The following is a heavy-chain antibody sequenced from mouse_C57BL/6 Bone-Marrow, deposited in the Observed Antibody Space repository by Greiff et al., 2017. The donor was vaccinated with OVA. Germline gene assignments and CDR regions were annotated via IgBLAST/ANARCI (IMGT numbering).Heavy chain of an antibody. CDR2: IDPSDSET. V-gene: IGHV1-52*01. J-gene: IGHJ2*01. Sequence: QVQLQQPGAELVRPGSSVKLSCKASGYTFTSYWMHWVKQRPIQGLEWIGNIDPSDSETPYNQKFKDKATLTVDKSSSTAYMQLSSRTSEDSAVYYGARWDYYVSSPYFDYWGQGTTLTVSS. CDR1: GYTFTSYW. D-gene: IGHD1-1*01. CDR3: ARWDYYVSSPYFDY.